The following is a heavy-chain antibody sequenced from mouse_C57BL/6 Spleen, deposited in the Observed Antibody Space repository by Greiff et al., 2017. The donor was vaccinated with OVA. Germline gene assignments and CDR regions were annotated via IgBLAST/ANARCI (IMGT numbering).Heavy chain of an antibody. Sequence: VHVKQSGPELVKPGASVKMSCKASGYTFTDYNMHWVKQSHGKSLEWIGYINPNNGGTSYNQKFKGKATLTVNKSSSTAYMELRSLTSEDSAVYYWARGDGYSWAMDYWGQGTSVTVSS. CDR1: GYTFTDYN. CDR3: ARGDGYSWAMDY. J-gene: IGHJ4*01. D-gene: IGHD2-3*01. CDR2: INPNNGGT. V-gene: IGHV1-22*01.